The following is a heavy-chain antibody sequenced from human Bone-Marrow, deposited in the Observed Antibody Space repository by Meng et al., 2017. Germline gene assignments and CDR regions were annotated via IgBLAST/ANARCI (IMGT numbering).Heavy chain of an antibody. Sequence: GESLKISCAASGFTFSSYEMNWVRQAPGKGLEWVSYISSSGTTIYYADSVKGRFTISRDNAKNSLYLQMNSLRAEDTAVYYCARDRDRQNAARLDYWGQGTLVTVSS. V-gene: IGHV3-48*03. J-gene: IGHJ4*02. CDR3: ARDRDRQNAARLDY. D-gene: IGHD2-21*01. CDR2: ISSSGTTI. CDR1: GFTFSSYE.